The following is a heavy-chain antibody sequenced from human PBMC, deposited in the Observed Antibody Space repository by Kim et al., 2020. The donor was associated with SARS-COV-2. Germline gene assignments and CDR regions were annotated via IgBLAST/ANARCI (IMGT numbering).Heavy chain of an antibody. Sequence: GGSLRLSCAASGFIFSTYAMSWVRQAPGKGPEWVSVISGSDGATYYADSVKGRFTISRDNSKNTLYLQMNTLRAEDTAVYYCAKKKGWGMVSTQIYFDYWGQGTLVTVSS. V-gene: IGHV3-23*01. CDR2: ISGSDGAT. J-gene: IGHJ4*02. CDR3: AKKKGWGMVSTQIYFDY. D-gene: IGHD2-8*01. CDR1: GFIFSTYA.